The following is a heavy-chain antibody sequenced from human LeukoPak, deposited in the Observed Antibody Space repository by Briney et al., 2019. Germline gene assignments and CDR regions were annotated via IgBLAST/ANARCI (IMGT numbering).Heavy chain of an antibody. V-gene: IGHV4-4*07. CDR1: GGXISNYY. D-gene: IGHD1-26*01. CDR2: IHTSGST. CDR3: ASNGYSNWFDP. J-gene: IGHJ5*02. Sequence: SETLSLTCTVSGGXISNYYCSWIRQPAGRGLEWIGRIHTSGSTNYNSSLKSRVTMSVDTSKNQFSLKLRSVTAADTAVYYCASNGYSNWFDPWGQGTLVTVSS.